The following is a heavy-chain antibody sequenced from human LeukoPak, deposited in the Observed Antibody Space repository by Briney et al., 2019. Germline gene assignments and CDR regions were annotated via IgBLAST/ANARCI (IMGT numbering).Heavy chain of an antibody. Sequence: SETLSLTCSVSGVSISSHYWSWIRQPAGEGLEWIGRIYTSGSTNYNPSLNSRVTISVDKSKNHLSLNLSSVTAADTAFYYCTRDWRYCSVGSCSYYFDYWGQGALVTVSS. CDR3: TRDWRYCSVGSCSYYFDY. D-gene: IGHD2-15*01. J-gene: IGHJ4*02. V-gene: IGHV4-4*07. CDR1: GVSISSHY. CDR2: IYTSGST.